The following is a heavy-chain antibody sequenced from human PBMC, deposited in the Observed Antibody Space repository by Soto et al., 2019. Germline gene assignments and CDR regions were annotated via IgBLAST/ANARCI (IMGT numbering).Heavy chain of an antibody. CDR2: ISAYNGNT. D-gene: IGHD5-12*01. J-gene: IGHJ3*02. CDR1: GYTFTSYG. CDR3: ARVPPGGYSGYDSAFDI. Sequence: ASVKVSCKASGYTFTSYGICWVRQAPGQGLEWMGWISAYNGNTKYAEKVQGRVTMTTDTSTSTAYMELSSLRSEDTAVYYCARVPPGGYSGYDSAFDIWGQGTMVTVSS. V-gene: IGHV1-18*01.